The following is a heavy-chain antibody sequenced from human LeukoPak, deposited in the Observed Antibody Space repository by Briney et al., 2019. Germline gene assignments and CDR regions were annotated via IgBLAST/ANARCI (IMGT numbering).Heavy chain of an antibody. CDR2: ISGIGGST. CDR1: GFTLSSYG. D-gene: IGHD2-2*01. Sequence: PGGSLRLPWAAPGFTLSSYGMSWVRQAPGKGVEWGSAISGIGGSTYYADSVKGRFTISRDNSKNTLYLQMNSLRAEDTAVYYCAKGVVPAPYYYYGMDVWGQGTTVTVSS. V-gene: IGHV3-23*01. CDR3: AKGVVPAPYYYYGMDV. J-gene: IGHJ6*02.